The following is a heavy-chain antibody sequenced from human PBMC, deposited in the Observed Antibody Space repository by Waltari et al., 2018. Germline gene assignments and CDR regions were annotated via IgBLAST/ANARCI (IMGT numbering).Heavy chain of an antibody. D-gene: IGHD3-22*01. V-gene: IGHV4-34*01. CDR1: GGSFRGYY. CDR2: IKQSGST. J-gene: IGHJ3*02. CDR3: ARFRITMIVADAFDI. Sequence: QVQLQQWGAGLLKPSETLSLTCAVYGGSFRGYYWSCLRQPPGKGLEWIGEIKQSGSTNYNPSLKSRVTIPVDTSKNQFSLKVNSVTAADTAVYYCARFRITMIVADAFDIWGQGTMVTVSS.